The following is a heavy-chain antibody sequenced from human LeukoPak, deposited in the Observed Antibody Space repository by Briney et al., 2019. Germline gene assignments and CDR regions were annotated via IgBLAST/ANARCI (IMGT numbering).Heavy chain of an antibody. CDR3: ASQGPYSSSWYIRGWFDP. V-gene: IGHV3-21*01. Sequence: PGGSLRLSCAASGFTFSSYSMNWVRQAPGKGLEWVSSISSSSSYIYYADSVKGRFTISRDNAKNSLYLQMNSLRAEDTAVYYCASQGPYSSSWYIRGWFDPWGQGTLVTVSS. CDR1: GFTFSSYS. J-gene: IGHJ5*02. D-gene: IGHD6-13*01. CDR2: ISSSSSYI.